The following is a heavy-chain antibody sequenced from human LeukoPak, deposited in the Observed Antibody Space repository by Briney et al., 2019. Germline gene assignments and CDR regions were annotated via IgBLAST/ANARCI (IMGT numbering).Heavy chain of an antibody. CDR1: GGSFSGYY. J-gene: IGHJ4*02. Sequence: SETLSLTCAVYGGSFSGYYWGWIRQPPGKGLEWIGEINHSGSTNYNPSLKSRVTISVDTSKNQFSLKLSSVTAADTAVYYCARRAWSYYFDYWGQGTLVTVSS. CDR3: ARRAWSYYFDY. CDR2: INHSGST. D-gene: IGHD2-8*01. V-gene: IGHV4-34*01.